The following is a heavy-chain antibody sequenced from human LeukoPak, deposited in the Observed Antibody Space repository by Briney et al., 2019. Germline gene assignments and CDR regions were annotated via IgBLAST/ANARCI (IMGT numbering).Heavy chain of an antibody. CDR2: IYYSGVT. J-gene: IGHJ4*02. CDR1: GDSISNNY. Sequence: SETLSLTCTVSGDSISNNYWNWIRQPLGKGLEWIGYIYYSGVTNYNPSLKSRVTISVDTSKNQFSLKLSSVTAADTAVYYCARGAYIDYWGQGTLVTVSS. V-gene: IGHV4-59*01. D-gene: IGHD3-16*01. CDR3: ARGAYIDY.